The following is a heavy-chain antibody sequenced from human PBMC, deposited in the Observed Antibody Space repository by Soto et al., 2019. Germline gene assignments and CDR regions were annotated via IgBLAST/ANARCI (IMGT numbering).Heavy chain of an antibody. V-gene: IGHV4-30-2*01. CDR2: IYHSGST. J-gene: IGHJ6*02. D-gene: IGHD4-4*01. CDR3: ARGTVTTNYYYGMDV. CDR1: GGSIRSGGYS. Sequence: SETLSLTCAVSGGSIRSGGYSWSWIRQPPGKGLEWIGYIYHSGSTYYNPSLKSRVTISVDRSKNQFSLKLSSVTAADTAVYYCARGTVTTNYYYGMDVWGQGTTVTVSS.